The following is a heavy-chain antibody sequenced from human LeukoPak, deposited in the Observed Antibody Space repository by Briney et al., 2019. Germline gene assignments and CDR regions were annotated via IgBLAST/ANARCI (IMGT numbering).Heavy chain of an antibody. CDR1: GGSISSSDYY. CDR3: ARRLAVTGKYYFDY. CDR2: IYYTGST. V-gene: IGHV4-39*01. Sequence: PSETLSLTCTVSGGSISSSDYYWGWIRQPPGKGLEWIGSIYYTGSTYYNPSLRSRVTISVDTSKNQFSLKLSSVTAADTAVYYCARRLAVTGKYYFDYWGQGTLVTVSS. D-gene: IGHD6-19*01. J-gene: IGHJ4*02.